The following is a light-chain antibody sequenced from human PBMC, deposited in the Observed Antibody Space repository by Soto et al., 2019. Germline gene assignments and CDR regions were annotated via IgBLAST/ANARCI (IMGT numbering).Light chain of an antibody. V-gene: IGKV1-9*01. CDR1: QAIGTS. Sequence: ILLTQSQSSLSASLLDRVTIXFLASQAIGTSLAWYQQKPGKAPKLLIYAASNFQSGVPSRFSGSGSGTHFTLTISSLQPEDFATYYCQQLHGYPITFGQGTRLEIK. CDR2: AAS. CDR3: QQLHGYPIT. J-gene: IGKJ5*01.